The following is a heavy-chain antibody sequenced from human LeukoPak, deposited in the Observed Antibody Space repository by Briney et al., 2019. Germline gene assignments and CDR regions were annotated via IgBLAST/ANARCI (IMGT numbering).Heavy chain of an antibody. CDR3: AKDDYGDYFDY. D-gene: IGHD4-17*01. Sequence: GGSLRLSCAASGFTFDDYAMHWVRQAPGKGLEWVSGISWNSGSIGYADSVKGRFTISRDNSKNTLYLQMNSLRAEDTAVYYCAKDDYGDYFDYWGQGTLVTVSS. V-gene: IGHV3-9*01. CDR2: ISWNSGSI. CDR1: GFTFDDYA. J-gene: IGHJ4*02.